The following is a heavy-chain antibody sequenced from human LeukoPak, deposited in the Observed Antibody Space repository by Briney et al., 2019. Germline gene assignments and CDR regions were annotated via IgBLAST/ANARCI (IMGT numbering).Heavy chain of an antibody. CDR1: GYTFTTYD. Sequence: ASVKVSCKASGYTFTTYDISWVRQAPGQGLEWLGWMGSYNGNTNYVQKLQGRVTLTTDTSTSTAYMELRSLRSDDTAVYYCARDGMYRYASGSPFDYWGQGTLVTVSS. V-gene: IGHV1-18*01. D-gene: IGHD3-10*01. J-gene: IGHJ4*02. CDR3: ARDGMYRYASGSPFDY. CDR2: MGSYNGNT.